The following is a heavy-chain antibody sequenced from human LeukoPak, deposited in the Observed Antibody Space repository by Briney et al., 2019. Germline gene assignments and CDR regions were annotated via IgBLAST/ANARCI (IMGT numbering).Heavy chain of an antibody. CDR1: GYTSTSYG. D-gene: IGHD3-9*01. V-gene: IGHV1-18*04. J-gene: IGHJ5*02. CDR2: ISAYNGNT. CDR3: ARDRYYDILTVYNWFDP. Sequence: GASVKVSCKASGYTSTSYGISWVRQAPGQGLEWMGWISAYNGNTNYAQKLQGRVTMTTDTSTSTAYMELRSLRSDDTAVYYCARDRYYDILTVYNWFDPWGQGTLVTVSS.